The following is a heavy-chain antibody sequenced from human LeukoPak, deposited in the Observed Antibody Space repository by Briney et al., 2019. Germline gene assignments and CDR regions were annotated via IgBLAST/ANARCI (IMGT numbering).Heavy chain of an antibody. J-gene: IGHJ4*02. D-gene: IGHD6-13*01. CDR1: GFTFSSYW. Sequence: GGSLRLSCAASGFTFSSYWMHWVRQAPGKGLVWVSRINTDGSSTSYADSVKGRFTISRDNAKNSLYLQMNSLRAEDMALYYCAKEGPRSSYSSSWSGGYFDYWGQGTLVTVSS. V-gene: IGHV3-74*01. CDR3: AKEGPRSSYSSSWSGGYFDY. CDR2: INTDGSST.